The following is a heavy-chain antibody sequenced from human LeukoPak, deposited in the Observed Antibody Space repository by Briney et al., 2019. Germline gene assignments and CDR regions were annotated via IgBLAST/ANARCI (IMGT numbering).Heavy chain of an antibody. Sequence: SETLSLTCTVSGGSISSSGYYWGWIRQPPGKGLEWIGSIYYSGSTYYNPSLKSRVTISVDTSKNQFSLRLNSVTAADAAVYYCARRVHDAFDIWGQGTMVTVSS. CDR3: ARRVHDAFDI. J-gene: IGHJ3*02. D-gene: IGHD5/OR15-5a*01. V-gene: IGHV4-39*01. CDR1: GGSISSSGYY. CDR2: IYYSGST.